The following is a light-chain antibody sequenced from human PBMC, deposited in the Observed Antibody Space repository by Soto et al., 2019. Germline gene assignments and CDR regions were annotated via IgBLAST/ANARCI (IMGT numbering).Light chain of an antibody. CDR2: LGS. Sequence: DIVMTQSPLSLPVTPGEPASISCRSSQSLLHSNGYNYLDWYLQRPGQSPQLLIYLGSNRASGVPDRFSGSGSGTEFTLKISRVEAEDVGVTYCMQALQTPLTFGGGTKVEIK. J-gene: IGKJ4*01. CDR1: QSLLHSNGYNY. CDR3: MQALQTPLT. V-gene: IGKV2-28*01.